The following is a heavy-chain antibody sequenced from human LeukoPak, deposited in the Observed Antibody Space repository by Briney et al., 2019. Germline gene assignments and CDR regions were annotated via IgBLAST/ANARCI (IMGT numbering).Heavy chain of an antibody. D-gene: IGHD6-19*01. CDR2: IYTSGST. CDR1: GGSISSGSYY. CDR3: ARSARAVAGTD. Sequence: SQTLSLTCTVSGGSISSGSYYWSWIRQPAGKGLEWIGRIYTSGSTNYNPSLKSRVTISVDTSKNQFSLKLSSVTAADTAVYYCARSARAVAGTDWGQGTLVTVSS. V-gene: IGHV4-61*02. J-gene: IGHJ4*02.